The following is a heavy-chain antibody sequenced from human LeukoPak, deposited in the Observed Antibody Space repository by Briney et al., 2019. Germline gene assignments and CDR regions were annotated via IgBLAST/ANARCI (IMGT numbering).Heavy chain of an antibody. D-gene: IGHD2-2*01. V-gene: IGHV1-2*02. CDR2: INPNSGGT. CDR3: ARDLGDCSSTSCYLDY. Sequence: ASVKVSCKASGYTFTGYYMHWVRHPPGQGLEWMGWINPNSGGTNYAQKFQGRVTMTRDTSISTAYMELSRLRSDDTAVYYCARDLGDCSSTSCYLDYWGQGTLVTVSS. J-gene: IGHJ4*02. CDR1: GYTFTGYY.